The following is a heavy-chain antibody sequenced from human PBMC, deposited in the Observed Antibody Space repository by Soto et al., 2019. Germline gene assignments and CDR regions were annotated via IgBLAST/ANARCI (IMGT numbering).Heavy chain of an antibody. CDR3: ARSNDYDTSGYIFYY. Sequence: QVQLQESGPGLVKPSETLSLTCNVSGDSISTYYWSWIRQPPGKGLEWICYIRYTGTTNYNPSLRCRVTISVDTSKTQFSLELSSVTAADTAVYYCARSNDYDTSGYIFYYWGQGTLVTVSS. D-gene: IGHD3-22*01. V-gene: IGHV4-59*08. CDR2: IRYTGTT. CDR1: GDSISTYY. J-gene: IGHJ4*02.